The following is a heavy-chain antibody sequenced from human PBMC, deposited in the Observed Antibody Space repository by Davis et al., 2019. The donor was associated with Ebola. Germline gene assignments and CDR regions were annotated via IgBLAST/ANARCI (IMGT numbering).Heavy chain of an antibody. D-gene: IGHD6-19*01. CDR3: ARGTGTGYNSGWYVY. V-gene: IGHV1-46*04. CDR2: INTFGGTT. Sequence: APVKVSCKASGYTFTTYYMHWVRQAPGQGLEWMGVINTFGGTTTYAQKLQDRVTMTRDTSTSTVYMELSSLRSEDTAMYYCARGTGTGYNSGWYVYWGQGTLVTVSS. J-gene: IGHJ4*02. CDR1: GYTFTTYY.